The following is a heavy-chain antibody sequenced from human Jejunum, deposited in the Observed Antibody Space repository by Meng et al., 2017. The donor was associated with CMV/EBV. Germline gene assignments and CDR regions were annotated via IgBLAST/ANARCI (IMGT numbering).Heavy chain of an antibody. CDR2: INGAGSDI. J-gene: IGHJ4*02. CDR3: VRAGSGNAYGLFDY. D-gene: IGHD1-26*01. V-gene: IGHV3-74*01. Sequence: SGFTFISHWMHWVRQGPGKGLVWVSRINGAGSDISYADSVKGRFTISRDNAENTLYLQMNSLRAEDMAVYYCVRAGSGNAYGLFDYWGQGTLVTVSS. CDR1: GFTFISHW.